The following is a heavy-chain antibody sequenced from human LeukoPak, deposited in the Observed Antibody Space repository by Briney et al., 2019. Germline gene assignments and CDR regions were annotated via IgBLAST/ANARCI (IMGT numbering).Heavy chain of an antibody. J-gene: IGHJ4*02. Sequence: GGSLRLSCAASGFTFSNAWMSWVRQAPGKGLEWVGRIKSKTDGGTTDYAAPVKGRFTISRDDSKNTLYLQMNSLKTEDTAVYYCTTAWAYCSSTSCSDYWGQGTLVTVSS. V-gene: IGHV3-15*01. CDR3: TTAWAYCSSTSCSDY. CDR1: GFTFSNAW. CDR2: IKSKTDGGTT. D-gene: IGHD2-2*01.